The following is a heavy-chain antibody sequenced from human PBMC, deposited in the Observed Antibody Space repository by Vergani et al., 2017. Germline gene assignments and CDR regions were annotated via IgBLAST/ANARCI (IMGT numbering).Heavy chain of an antibody. Sequence: QVQLQQWGAGLLKPSETLSLTCAVYGGSFSGYYWSWIRQPPGKGLEWIGEINHSGSTNYNPSLKSRVTISVDTSQNQFSLKLSSVTAADTAVYYCARGPLISGRTFDPWGQGTLVTVSS. CDR1: GGSFSGYY. D-gene: IGHD1-1*01. V-gene: IGHV4-34*01. CDR3: ARGPLISGRTFDP. CDR2: INHSGST. J-gene: IGHJ5*02.